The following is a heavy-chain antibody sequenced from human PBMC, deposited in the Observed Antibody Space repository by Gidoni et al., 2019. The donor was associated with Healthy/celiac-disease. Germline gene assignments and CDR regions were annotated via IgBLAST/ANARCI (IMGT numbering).Heavy chain of an antibody. Sequence: QVQLVESGGGGVQPGRSLSLSCAASGVPFSSYAMHWVRQAPGKGLEWVAVISEDGSNKYYADSVKGRFTISRDNSKNTLYLQMNSLRAEDTAVYYCARVLVVPLPFDIWGQGTMVTVSS. CDR1: GVPFSSYA. J-gene: IGHJ3*02. CDR3: ARVLVVPLPFDI. D-gene: IGHD3-22*01. CDR2: ISEDGSNK. V-gene: IGHV3-30-3*01.